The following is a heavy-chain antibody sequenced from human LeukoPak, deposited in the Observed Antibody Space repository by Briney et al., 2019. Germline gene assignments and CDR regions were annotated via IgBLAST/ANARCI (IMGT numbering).Heavy chain of an antibody. CDR3: ARHDYSGSYPLRTFDY. CDR2: IYPGDSDT. D-gene: IGHD4-23*01. Sequence: GESLKISCEGSGYSFTNYWIGWVRQMPGKGLEWMGTIYPGDSDTRCSPSFEGQVTISADKSSSTAYLQWSSLKVSDTAIYYCARHDYSGSYPLRTFDYWGQGTLVTVSS. CDR1: GYSFTNYW. V-gene: IGHV5-51*01. J-gene: IGHJ4*02.